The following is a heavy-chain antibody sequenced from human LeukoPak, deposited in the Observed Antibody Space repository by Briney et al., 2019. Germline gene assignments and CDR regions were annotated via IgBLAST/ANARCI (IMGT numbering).Heavy chain of an antibody. CDR2: ISYDGSNK. CDR3: ARAASTYSSRLDY. CDR1: GFTFSSYA. Sequence: GGSLRLSCAASGFTFSSYAMHWVRQAPGKGLEWVAVISYDGSNKYHADSVKGRFTISRDNSKNTLYLQMNSLRAEDTAVYYCARAASTYSSRLDYWGQGTLVTVSS. D-gene: IGHD6-13*01. V-gene: IGHV3-30-3*01. J-gene: IGHJ4*02.